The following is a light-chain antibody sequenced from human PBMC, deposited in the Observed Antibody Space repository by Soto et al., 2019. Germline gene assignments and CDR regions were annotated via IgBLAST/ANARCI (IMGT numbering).Light chain of an antibody. CDR3: QQYDSYSSGP. CDR1: QTVNTW. V-gene: IGKV1-5*01. CDR2: DAS. J-gene: IGKJ1*01. Sequence: IQLTQSPSSLSASVGDRVTITFRASQTVNTWLAWYQQKPGKAPKVLIFDASSLKTGVPSRFSGSGSGTEFTLTISNLQPDDFATYYCQQYDSYSSGPFGQGTKVDIK.